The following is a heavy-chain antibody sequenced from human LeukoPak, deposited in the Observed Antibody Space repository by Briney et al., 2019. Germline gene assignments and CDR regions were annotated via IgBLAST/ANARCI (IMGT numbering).Heavy chain of an antibody. Sequence: SETLSLTCTVSGGSISSYYWSWVRQPPGKGLEWIGYIYYSGSTNYNPSLKSRVTISVDTSKNQFSLKLSSVTAADTAVYYCARGSWAPAHWGQGTLVTVSS. D-gene: IGHD7-27*01. CDR2: IYYSGST. J-gene: IGHJ4*02. CDR3: ARGSWAPAH. CDR1: GGSISSYY. V-gene: IGHV4-59*01.